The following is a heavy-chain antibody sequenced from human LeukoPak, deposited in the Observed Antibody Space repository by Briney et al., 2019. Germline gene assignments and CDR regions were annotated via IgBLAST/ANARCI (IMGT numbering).Heavy chain of an antibody. D-gene: IGHD6-19*01. CDR2: ISYDGSNK. J-gene: IGHJ4*02. CDR1: GFTFSSYA. Sequence: GRSLRLSCAASGFTFSSYAMHWVRQAPGKGLEWVAVISYDGSNKYYADSMKGRFTISRDNSKNTLYLQMNSLRAEDTAVYYCAREVIAVAGTFDYWGQGTLVTVSS. CDR3: AREVIAVAGTFDY. V-gene: IGHV3-30-3*01.